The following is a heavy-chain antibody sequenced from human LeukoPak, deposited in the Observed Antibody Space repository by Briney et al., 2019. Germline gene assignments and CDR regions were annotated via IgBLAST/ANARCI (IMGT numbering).Heavy chain of an antibody. D-gene: IGHD5-12*01. V-gene: IGHV4-59*01. CDR1: GGFISSYY. Sequence: EPSETLSLTCSVSGGFISSYYWSWIRQPPGKGLEWIGYIYYSGSTNYNPSLKSRVTISVDTSKNQFSLKLRSVTAADTAVYYCARVSGYHWESFYDYWGQGTLVTVSS. CDR2: IYYSGST. J-gene: IGHJ4*02. CDR3: ARVSGYHWESFYDY.